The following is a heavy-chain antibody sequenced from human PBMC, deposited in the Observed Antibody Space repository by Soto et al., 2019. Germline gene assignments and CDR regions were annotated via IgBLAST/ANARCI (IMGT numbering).Heavy chain of an antibody. CDR2: IRNKANSYTT. CDR1: GFTFSDHY. J-gene: IGHJ4*02. V-gene: IGHV3-72*01. Sequence: EVQLVESGGGLVQPGGSLRLSCVVSGFTFSDHYMDWVRQAPGKGLEWVGRIRNKANSYTTVYAASAQGRFTISRDDSKNSMYLQMNSLKTEDTAVYYCVRGPSSRYLVTTWDYWGQGTLVTVSS. D-gene: IGHD4-17*01. CDR3: VRGPSSRYLVTTWDY.